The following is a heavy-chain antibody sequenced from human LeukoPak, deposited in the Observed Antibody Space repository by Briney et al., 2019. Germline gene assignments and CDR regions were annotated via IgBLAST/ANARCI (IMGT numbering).Heavy chain of an antibody. V-gene: IGHV4-38-2*02. CDR1: GYSISSGYY. D-gene: IGHD2-15*01. Sequence: SETLSLTCTVSGYSISSGYYWAWIRQPPGKGLEWIGSIYHSGSTYYNPSLKSRVTISVDTSKNQFSLKLSSVTAADTAVYYCASSAYCIGGSCYYFDYWGQGTLVTVSS. J-gene: IGHJ4*02. CDR3: ASSAYCIGGSCYYFDY. CDR2: IYHSGST.